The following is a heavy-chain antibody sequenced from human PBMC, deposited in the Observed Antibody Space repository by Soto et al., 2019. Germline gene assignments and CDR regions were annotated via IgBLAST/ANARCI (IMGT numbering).Heavy chain of an antibody. V-gene: IGHV1-8*01. CDR3: ARGRRLWFGENWFDP. CDR1: GYTFTSYD. J-gene: IGHJ5*02. Sequence: GASVKVSCKASGYTFTSYDINWVRQATGQGLEWMGWMNPNSGNTGYAQKFQGRVTMTRNTSISTAYMELSSLRSEDTAFYYCARGRRLWFGENWFDPWGQGTLVTVSS. D-gene: IGHD3-10*01. CDR2: MNPNSGNT.